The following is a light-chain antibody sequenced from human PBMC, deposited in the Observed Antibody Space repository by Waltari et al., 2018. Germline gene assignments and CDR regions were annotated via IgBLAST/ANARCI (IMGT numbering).Light chain of an antibody. J-gene: IGLJ3*02. CDR1: SGRSVYP. CDR3: QTWGTGIWV. V-gene: IGLV4-69*01. Sequence: QLVLTQSPSASASLGTSVKLTCTLSSGRSVYPIAWHPQQPEKGPRYLMKVNSDGSYSKGDGIPDRFSGSSSGAERYLTISSLQSEDEADYYCQTWGTGIWVFGGGTKLTVL. CDR2: VNSDGSY.